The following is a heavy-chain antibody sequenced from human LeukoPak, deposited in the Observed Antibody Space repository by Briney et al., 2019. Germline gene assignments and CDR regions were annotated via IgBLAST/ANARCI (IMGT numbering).Heavy chain of an antibody. CDR2: ISYRGST. CDR1: GASISSYY. V-gene: IGHV4-59*01. D-gene: IGHD3-22*01. J-gene: IGHJ3*02. Sequence: PSETLSLTCSVSGASISSYYWSWIRQPPGKGLEWIVYISYRGSTNYNPSLKSRVTISLDTSNNQFSLKLSSVTAADTAVYYCAAQYYYDSSAFSLPIWGRGTMVTVSS. CDR3: AAQYYYDSSAFSLPI.